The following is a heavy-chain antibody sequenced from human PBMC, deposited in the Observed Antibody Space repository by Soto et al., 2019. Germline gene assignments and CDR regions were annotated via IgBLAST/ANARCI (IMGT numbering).Heavy chain of an antibody. Sequence: SETLSLTCTVSGGSISSSSYYWGWIRQPPGKGLEWIGSIYYSGSTYYNPSLKSRVTISVDTSKNQFSLKLSSVTAADTAVYYCARHVIELAAAAPGGAFDIWGQGTMVTVSS. CDR3: ARHVIELAAAAPGGAFDI. D-gene: IGHD6-13*01. J-gene: IGHJ3*02. V-gene: IGHV4-39*01. CDR2: IYYSGST. CDR1: GGSISSSSYY.